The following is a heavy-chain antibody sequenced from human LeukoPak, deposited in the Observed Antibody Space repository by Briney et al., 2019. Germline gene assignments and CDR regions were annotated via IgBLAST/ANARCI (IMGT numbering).Heavy chain of an antibody. CDR2: IKQDGSEK. V-gene: IGHV3-7*03. CDR1: GFTFSNLW. CDR3: ARERGRGRDSPWFDY. J-gene: IGHJ4*02. Sequence: GGSLRLSCAASGFTFSNLWMSWVRQAPGKGLKWVANIKQDGSEKYYVDSVKGRFTISRDNSKNTLDLQMTGLRAEDTAVYYCARERGRGRDSPWFDYWGQGTLVTVSS. D-gene: IGHD1-26*01.